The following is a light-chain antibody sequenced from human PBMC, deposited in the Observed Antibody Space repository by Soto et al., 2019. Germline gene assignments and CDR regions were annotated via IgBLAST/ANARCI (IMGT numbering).Light chain of an antibody. Sequence: ESVLTQSPDTVALSPGEAVTLSCRASQSVSSSFAWYRHKRGQAPRLLIYDGLNRATGIPARFSGSGSGTAFSLTISSLEPEDFAIYYCHYRTNWPPGITFGHGTRLEIK. CDR3: HYRTNWPPGIT. CDR2: DGL. V-gene: IGKV3-11*01. J-gene: IGKJ5*01. CDR1: QSVSSS.